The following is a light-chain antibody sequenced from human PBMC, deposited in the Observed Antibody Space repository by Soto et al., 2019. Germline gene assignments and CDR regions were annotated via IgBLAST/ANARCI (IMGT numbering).Light chain of an antibody. V-gene: IGKV1-5*01. CDR2: DAS. Sequence: QSPSTLSASVGDRVTITCRASQSISSWLAWYQQKPGKAPKLLIYDASSLESGVPSRFSGSGSGTEFTLTISSLQPDDFATYYCQQYNSFAITFGQGTRLEIK. CDR3: QQYNSFAIT. J-gene: IGKJ5*01. CDR1: QSISSW.